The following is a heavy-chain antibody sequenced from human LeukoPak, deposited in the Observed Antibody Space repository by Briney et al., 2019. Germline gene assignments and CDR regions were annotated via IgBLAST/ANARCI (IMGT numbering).Heavy chain of an antibody. D-gene: IGHD3-10*01. CDR3: AREMRSPRGGFDY. J-gene: IGHJ4*02. Sequence: ASETLSLTCTVSSGSIRSSSYYWGWIRQPPGMGLEWIGSMYYSGSTYYNPSLKSRVTISVDTSKSQFSLKLSSVTAADTAVYYCAREMRSPRGGFDYWDQGTLVTVSS. V-gene: IGHV4-39*07. CDR2: MYYSGST. CDR1: SGSIRSSSYY.